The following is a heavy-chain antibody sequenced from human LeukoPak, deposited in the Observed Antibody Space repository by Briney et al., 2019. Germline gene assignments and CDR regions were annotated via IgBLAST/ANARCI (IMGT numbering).Heavy chain of an antibody. Sequence: ASVKVSCKASGGTFSSYAISWVRQAPGQGLEWMGWISAYNGNTNYAQKFQGRVTMTEDTSTDTACMELSSLRSEDTAVYYCATYYGDKDWFDPWGQGTLVTVSS. CDR1: GGTFSSYA. CDR2: ISAYNGNT. J-gene: IGHJ5*02. V-gene: IGHV1-18*01. D-gene: IGHD4-17*01. CDR3: ATYYGDKDWFDP.